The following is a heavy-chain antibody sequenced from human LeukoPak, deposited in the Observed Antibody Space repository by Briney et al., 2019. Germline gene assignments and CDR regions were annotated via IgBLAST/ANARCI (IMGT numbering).Heavy chain of an antibody. CDR3: ARDPRRQDAFDI. CDR1: GDSVSSSNYY. CDR2: INHSGST. Sequence: SETLSLTCTVFGDSVSSSNYYWSWIRQPPGKGLEWIGEINHSGSTNYNPSLKSRVTISVDTSKNQFSLKLSSVTAADTAVYYCARDPRRQDAFDIWGQGTMVTVSS. V-gene: IGHV4-39*07. J-gene: IGHJ3*02.